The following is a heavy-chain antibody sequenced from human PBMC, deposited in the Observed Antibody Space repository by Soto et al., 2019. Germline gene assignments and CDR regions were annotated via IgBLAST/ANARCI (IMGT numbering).Heavy chain of an antibody. J-gene: IGHJ4*02. CDR1: GGSISSYY. CDR3: AGGPTLYYYAA. CDR2: IYYSGST. D-gene: IGHD3-10*01. V-gene: IGHV4-59*01. Sequence: QVQLQESGPGLVKPSETLSLTCTVSGGSISSYYWSWIRQPPGKGLEWIGYIYYSGSTNYNPSLKSRVTISVDTSKNQFSLKLSSVTAADTAVYYCAGGPTLYYYAAGGQGTLVTVSS.